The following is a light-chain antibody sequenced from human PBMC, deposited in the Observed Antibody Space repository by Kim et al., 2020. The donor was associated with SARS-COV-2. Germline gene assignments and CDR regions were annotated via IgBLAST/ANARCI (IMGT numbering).Light chain of an antibody. V-gene: IGKV1-5*03. J-gene: IGKJ5*01. Sequence: ASVGARVTITCRASQSISIWLAWFQQKPGRAPKLLIYRASNLQNGVPSRFSGSGSGTEFTLTISSLQPDDFATYYCQQYDSYSITFGQGTRLEIK. CDR1: QSISIW. CDR2: RAS. CDR3: QQYDSYSIT.